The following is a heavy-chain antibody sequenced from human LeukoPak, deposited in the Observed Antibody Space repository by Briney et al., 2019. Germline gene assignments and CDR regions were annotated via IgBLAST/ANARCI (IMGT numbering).Heavy chain of an antibody. V-gene: IGHV4-39*01. D-gene: IGHD5-24*01. CDR2: IYYSGST. CDR1: GGSISSSSYY. Sequence: SETLSLTCTVSGGSISSSSYYWGWLRQPPGTGLEWIGSIYYSGSTYYNPSLKSRVTISVDTSKNQFSLKLSSVTAADTAVYYCALEMATISEWGQGTLVTVSS. CDR3: ALEMATISE. J-gene: IGHJ4*02.